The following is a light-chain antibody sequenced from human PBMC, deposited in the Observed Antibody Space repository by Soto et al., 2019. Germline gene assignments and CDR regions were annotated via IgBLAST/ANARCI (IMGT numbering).Light chain of an antibody. Sequence: QSALTQPASVSGSPGQSITIPCTGSNSDIGYYNFVSWYQKHPGKAPKLLIFGVTNRPSGVSNRFSASKSGATASLTISGLQAEDEADYYCSSYASTNSLVFGTGTQLTVL. CDR2: GVT. V-gene: IGLV2-14*03. CDR3: SSYASTNSLV. CDR1: NSDIGYYNF. J-gene: IGLJ7*01.